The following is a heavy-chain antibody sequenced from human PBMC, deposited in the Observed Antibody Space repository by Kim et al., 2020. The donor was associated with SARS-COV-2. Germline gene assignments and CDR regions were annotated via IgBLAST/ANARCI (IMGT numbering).Heavy chain of an antibody. CDR3: ARDPDGSGEFDY. J-gene: IGHJ4*02. V-gene: IGHV4-4*02. D-gene: IGHD3-10*01. Sequence: NYHPSLEGRVTISVDKTKNQFSLKLTSVTAAATAVYYCARDPDGSGEFDYWGQGTLVTVSS.